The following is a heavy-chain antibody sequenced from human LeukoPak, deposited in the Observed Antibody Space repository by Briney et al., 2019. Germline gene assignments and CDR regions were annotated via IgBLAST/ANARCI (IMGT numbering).Heavy chain of an antibody. D-gene: IGHD5-18*01. V-gene: IGHV1-2*02. Sequence: ASVKVSCKASGYTLSGYYMHWVRQAPGQGLEWMGWINPKSGGTKYAQKFQGRVTMTRDTSINTAYMELTRLGSDDTAMYYCARGDIDTNLAFDFWGQGTLVTVSS. J-gene: IGHJ4*02. CDR3: ARGDIDTNLAFDF. CDR2: INPKSGGT. CDR1: GYTLSGYY.